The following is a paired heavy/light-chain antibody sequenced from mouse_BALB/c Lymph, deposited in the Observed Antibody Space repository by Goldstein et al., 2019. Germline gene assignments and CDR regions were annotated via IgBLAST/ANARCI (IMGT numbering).Heavy chain of an antibody. Sequence: EVQLVESGGDLVKPGGSLKLSCAASGFTFSSYGMSWVRQTPDKRLEWVATISSGGSYTYYPDSVKGRFTISRDNAKNTLYLQMSSLKSEDTAMYYCARGGEVQAWFAYWGQGTLVTVSA. D-gene: IGHD2-14*01. J-gene: IGHJ3*01. CDR3: ARGGEVQAWFAY. CDR2: ISSGGSYT. CDR1: GFTFSSYG. V-gene: IGHV5-6*01.
Light chain of an antibody. Sequence: DIVMTQAAPSVPVTPGESVSISCRSSKSLLHSNGNTYLYWFLQRPGQSPQLLIYRMSNLASGVPDRFSGSGSGTAFTLRISRVEAEDVGVYYCMQHLEYPYTFGGGTKLEIK. V-gene: IGKV2-137*01. CDR1: KSLLHSNGNTY. J-gene: IGKJ2*01. CDR2: RMS. CDR3: MQHLEYPYT.